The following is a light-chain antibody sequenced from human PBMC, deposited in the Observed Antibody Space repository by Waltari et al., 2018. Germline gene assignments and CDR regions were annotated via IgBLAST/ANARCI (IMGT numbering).Light chain of an antibody. CDR1: QSVLYSSNNKNY. Sequence: DIVMTQSPDSLAVSLGERATINCKSSQSVLYSSNNKNYLAWYQQKPGQPPKLLIYWASTRESGFPDRFSGSESGTDFALTIRSLQSEDVAVYYCQQYYSTPLTFGGGTKVEIK. CDR3: QQYYSTPLT. J-gene: IGKJ4*01. V-gene: IGKV4-1*01. CDR2: WAS.